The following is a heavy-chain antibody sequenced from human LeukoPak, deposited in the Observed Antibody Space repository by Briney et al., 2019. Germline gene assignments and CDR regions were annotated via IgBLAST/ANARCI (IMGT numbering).Heavy chain of an antibody. CDR1: GFTFSSYG. Sequence: SGGSLRLSCAASGFTFSSYGMHWVRQAPGKGLEWVAVIWYDGSNKYYADSVKGRFTISRDNSKNTLYLQMNSLRAEDTAVYYCATTLKQRAVAVYYFDYWGQGTLVTVSS. V-gene: IGHV3-33*01. J-gene: IGHJ4*02. CDR2: IWYDGSNK. D-gene: IGHD6-19*01. CDR3: ATTLKQRAVAVYYFDY.